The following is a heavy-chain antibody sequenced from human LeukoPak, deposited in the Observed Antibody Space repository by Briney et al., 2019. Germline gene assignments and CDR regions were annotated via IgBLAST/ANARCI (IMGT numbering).Heavy chain of an antibody. CDR1: GFTFSSYW. CDR2: INSDGSST. D-gene: IGHD6-19*01. Sequence: PGGSLRLSCAASGFTFSSYWMHWVRQAPGKGLVWVSRINSDGSSTSYADSVEGRFTISRDNAKNTLYLQMNSLRAEDTAVYYCAKVSSGWYLGFDYWGQGTLVTVSS. J-gene: IGHJ4*02. CDR3: AKVSSGWYLGFDY. V-gene: IGHV3-74*01.